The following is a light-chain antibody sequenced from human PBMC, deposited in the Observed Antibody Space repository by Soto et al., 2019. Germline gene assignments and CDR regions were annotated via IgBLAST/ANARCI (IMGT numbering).Light chain of an antibody. CDR1: SSDVGGYNY. V-gene: IGLV2-11*01. Sequence: QSALTQPRSVSGSPGQSVTISCTGTSSDVGGYNYVSWYQQYPGKAPKLMIYDVTKRPSGVPDRFSGSKSGNTASLTISGLQAEDEAAYYCCSYAGSYSWVFGGGTKVTVL. CDR2: DVT. J-gene: IGLJ3*02. CDR3: CSYAGSYSWV.